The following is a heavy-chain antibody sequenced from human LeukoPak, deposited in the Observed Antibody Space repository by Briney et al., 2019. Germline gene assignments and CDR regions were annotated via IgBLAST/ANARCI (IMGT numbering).Heavy chain of an antibody. D-gene: IGHD2-2*01. CDR1: GYTLTELS. CDR2: FHPEDGEI. V-gene: IGHV1-24*01. CDR3: ATETNAEIVVVPAAVGRKGAFDI. Sequence: ASVKVSCKVSGYTLTELSMHWVRQAPGKGLEWMGGFHPEDGEIIYAQKFQGRVTMTEDTSTDTAYMELSSLRSEDTAVYYCATETNAEIVVVPAAVGRKGAFDIWGQGTMVTVSS. J-gene: IGHJ3*02.